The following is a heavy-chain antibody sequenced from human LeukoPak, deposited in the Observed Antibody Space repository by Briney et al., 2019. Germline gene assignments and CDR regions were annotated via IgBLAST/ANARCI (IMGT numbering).Heavy chain of an antibody. Sequence: SETLSLTCAVSGGSISSSNWWSWVRQPPGKGLEWIGEIYHSGSTNYNPSLKSRVTISVDKSKNQFSLKLSSVTAADTAVYYCARSHDSGYDYFDYWGQGTLVTVSS. D-gene: IGHD5-12*01. CDR2: IYHSGST. V-gene: IGHV4-4*02. J-gene: IGHJ4*02. CDR3: ARSHDSGYDYFDY. CDR1: GGSISSSNW.